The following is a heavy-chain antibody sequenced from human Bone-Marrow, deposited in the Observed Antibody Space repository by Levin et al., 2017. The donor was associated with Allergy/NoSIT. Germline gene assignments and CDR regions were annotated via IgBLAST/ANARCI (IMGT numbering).Heavy chain of an antibody. Sequence: GESLKISCAASGFTFNSYALSWVRQAPGKGLEWVSAISGSGSSTYYADSVKGRFTISRDNSKTTLYLQMNSQRAEDTAVYYCAKGAGWVAGAVALIWGQGTLVTVSS. D-gene: IGHD6-19*01. V-gene: IGHV3-23*01. CDR3: AKGAGWVAGAVALI. CDR2: ISGSGSST. CDR1: GFTFNSYA. J-gene: IGHJ4*02.